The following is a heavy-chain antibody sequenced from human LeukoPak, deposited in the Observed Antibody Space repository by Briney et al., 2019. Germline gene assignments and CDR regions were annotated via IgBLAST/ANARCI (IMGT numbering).Heavy chain of an antibody. CDR1: GGSISSSSYY. D-gene: IGHD1-1*01. CDR3: ARWGDWNDAFDY. Sequence: SETLSLTCIVSGGSISSSSYYWGWIRQPPGKGLEWIGSIYYVGSTYYNPSLKSRVTISVDTSKNQFSLQLNSVTPEDTAVYYCARWGDWNDAFDYWGQGTLVTVSS. J-gene: IGHJ4*02. V-gene: IGHV4-39*01. CDR2: IYYVGST.